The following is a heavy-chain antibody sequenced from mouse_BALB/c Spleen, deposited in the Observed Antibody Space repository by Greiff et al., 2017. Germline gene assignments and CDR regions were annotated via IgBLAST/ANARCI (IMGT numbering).Heavy chain of an antibody. V-gene: IGHV1-9*01. CDR3: ARCRYDGGTYAMDY. CDR1: GYTFSSYW. J-gene: IGHJ4*01. D-gene: IGHD2-14*01. Sequence: QVQLQQSGAELMKPGASVKISCKATGYTFSSYWIEWVKQRPGHGLEWIGEILPGSGSTNYNEKFKGKATFTADTSSNTAYMQLSSLTSEDSAVYYCARCRYDGGTYAMDYWGQGTSVTVSS. CDR2: ILPGSGST.